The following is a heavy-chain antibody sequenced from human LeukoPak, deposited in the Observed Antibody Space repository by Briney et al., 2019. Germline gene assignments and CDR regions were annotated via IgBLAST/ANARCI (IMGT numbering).Heavy chain of an antibody. D-gene: IGHD3-22*01. Sequence: PGGSLRLSCAASGFTFSSYSMNWVRQAPGKGLEWVSSISSSSSYIYYADSVKGRFTISRDNAKNSLYLQMNSLRAEDTAVYYCARGGLGVYYYDSSGYDFDYWGQGTLDTVSS. CDR1: GFTFSSYS. J-gene: IGHJ4*02. CDR3: ARGGLGVYYYDSSGYDFDY. V-gene: IGHV3-21*01. CDR2: ISSSSSYI.